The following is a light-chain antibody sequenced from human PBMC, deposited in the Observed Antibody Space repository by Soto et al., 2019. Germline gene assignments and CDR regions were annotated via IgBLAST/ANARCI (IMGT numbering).Light chain of an antibody. CDR2: DVT. CDR1: SSDVGRYDY. Sequence: QSALTQPRSVSGSPGQSVTISCTGTSSDVGRYDYVSWYQQHPGKAPKLIVYDVTERPSGVPDRFSGSKSGNTASLTISGLQAEDEADYSCCSFAGSYSDVFGTATKVTVL. V-gene: IGLV2-11*01. J-gene: IGLJ1*01. CDR3: CSFAGSYSDV.